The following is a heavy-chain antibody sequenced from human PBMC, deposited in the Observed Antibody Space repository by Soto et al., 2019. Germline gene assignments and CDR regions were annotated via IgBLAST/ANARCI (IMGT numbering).Heavy chain of an antibody. CDR3: ARMKLNWNDGVDY. Sequence: PSETLSLTCAVYGGSFSGYYGSWIRQPPGNGLEWIGEINHVVSTNYNPSLKSRFTISLDASKNHFSLKLSSLTAAETAVYYCARMKLNWNDGVDYWGQGTLVTVS. CDR2: INHVVST. D-gene: IGHD1-1*01. V-gene: IGHV4-34*01. CDR1: GGSFSGYY. J-gene: IGHJ4*02.